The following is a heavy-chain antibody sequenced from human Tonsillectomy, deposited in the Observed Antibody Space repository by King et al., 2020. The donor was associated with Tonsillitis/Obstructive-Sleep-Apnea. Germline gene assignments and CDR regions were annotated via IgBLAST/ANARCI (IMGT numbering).Heavy chain of an antibody. D-gene: IGHD6-13*01. V-gene: IGHV3-9*01. CDR2: ISRNSGSI. J-gene: IGHJ4*02. CDR1: GFTFDDYA. CDR3: AISRQLVSTRGLLY. Sequence: VQLVESGGGLVQPGRSLRLSCAASGFTFDDYAMHWVRQAPGKGLEWVSSISRNSGSIGYADSVKGRFTISRDNAKNSLYLQMNSLRPEDTALYYRAISRQLVSTRGLLYWGQGTLVTVSS.